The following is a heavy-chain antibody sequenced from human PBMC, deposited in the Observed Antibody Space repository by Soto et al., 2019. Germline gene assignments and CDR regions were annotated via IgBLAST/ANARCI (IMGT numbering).Heavy chain of an antibody. CDR2: IVVGSGNT. CDR3: AAADFDWLVYYYGMDV. Sequence: SVKVSCKASGFTFTSSAMQWVRQARGQRLEWIGWIVVGSGNTNYAQKFQERVTITRDMSTSTAYMELSSLRSEDTAVYYCAAADFDWLVYYYGMDVWGQGTTVTVSS. D-gene: IGHD3-9*01. CDR1: GFTFTSSA. V-gene: IGHV1-58*02. J-gene: IGHJ6*02.